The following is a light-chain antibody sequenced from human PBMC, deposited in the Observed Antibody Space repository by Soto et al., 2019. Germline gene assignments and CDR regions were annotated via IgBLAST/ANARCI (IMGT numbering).Light chain of an antibody. V-gene: IGLV1-47*01. Sequence: QSVLIQPPSASGTPGQRVTISCSGSSSNIGNNYVHWYQQLPGTAPKLLIYRNDQRPSGVPDRFSGSKSGTSASLAISGLRSEDETDYYCTTWDDSLSAVVFGGGTKLTVL. J-gene: IGLJ2*01. CDR1: SSNIGNNY. CDR3: TTWDDSLSAVV. CDR2: RND.